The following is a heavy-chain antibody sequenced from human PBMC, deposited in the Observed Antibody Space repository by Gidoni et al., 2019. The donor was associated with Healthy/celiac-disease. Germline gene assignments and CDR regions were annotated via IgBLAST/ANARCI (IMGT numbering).Heavy chain of an antibody. J-gene: IGHJ4*02. CDR2: VSAYNGNT. CDR1: GYTFTSYG. V-gene: IGHV1-18*01. Sequence: QVQLEQSGAEVKKPGAAVQGSCKASGYTFTSYGIRWVRQAPGQGLGWMGWVSAYNGNTNYAQTLQGRVTMITDTSTSPAYMELRSLSSDDTAVYYCARESISSSSGDYWGQGTLVTVSS. D-gene: IGHD6-6*01. CDR3: ARESISSSSGDY.